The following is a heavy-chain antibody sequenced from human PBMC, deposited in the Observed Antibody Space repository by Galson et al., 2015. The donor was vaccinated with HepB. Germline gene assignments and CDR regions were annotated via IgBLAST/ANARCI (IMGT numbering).Heavy chain of an antibody. J-gene: IGHJ4*02. D-gene: IGHD6-19*01. Sequence: SVKVSCKASGGTFSSYAISWVRQAPGQGLEWMGGIIPIFGTANYAQKFQGRVTISADESTSTAYMELSSLRSEDTAVYYCASQRRSKQWLRYFDYWGQGTLVTVSS. V-gene: IGHV1-69*13. CDR2: IIPIFGTA. CDR3: ASQRRSKQWLRYFDY. CDR1: GGTFSSYA.